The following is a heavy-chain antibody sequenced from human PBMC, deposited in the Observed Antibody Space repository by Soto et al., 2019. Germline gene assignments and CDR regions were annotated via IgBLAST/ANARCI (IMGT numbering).Heavy chain of an antibody. D-gene: IGHD3-16*01. Sequence: PGESLKISCKGSGYSFTSYWIGWVRQMPGKGLEWMGIIYPGDSDTRYSPSFQGQVTISADKSISTAYLQWSSLKASDTAMYYCARHPWGCYRAGLVDYWGQGTLVTVSS. CDR1: GYSFTSYW. J-gene: IGHJ4*02. V-gene: IGHV5-51*01. CDR3: ARHPWGCYRAGLVDY. CDR2: IYPGDSDT.